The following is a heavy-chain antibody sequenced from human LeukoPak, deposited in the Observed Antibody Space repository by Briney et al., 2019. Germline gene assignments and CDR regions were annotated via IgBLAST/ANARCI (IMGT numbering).Heavy chain of an antibody. CDR1: GFTFSSYA. V-gene: IGHV3-30*02. CDR3: AKSRGSGSYRWFDP. J-gene: IGHJ5*02. CDR2: IRYDGSNK. Sequence: PGGSLRLSCAASGFTFSSYAMHWVRQAPGKGLEWVAFIRYDGSNKYYADSVKGRFTISRDNSKNTLYLQMNSLRAEDAAVYYCAKSRGSGSYRWFDPWGQGTLVTVSS. D-gene: IGHD3-10*01.